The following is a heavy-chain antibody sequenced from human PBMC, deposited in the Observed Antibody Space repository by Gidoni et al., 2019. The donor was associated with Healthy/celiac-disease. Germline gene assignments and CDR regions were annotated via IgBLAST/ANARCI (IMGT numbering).Heavy chain of an antibody. CDR2: ITSSSSYI. CDR1: GLPFSNYI. V-gene: IGHV3-21*01. D-gene: IGHD4-17*01. J-gene: IGHJ1*01. Sequence: EVQLVESGGGLVKPVGSLRLSRAASGLPFSNYIMTWFRQAPGKGLECVSSITSSSSYISDADSVKGRFTISRDFAKNSLYLQMNSLRAEDTAVYYCALGAYGREYFQHWGQGTLVTVSS. CDR3: ALGAYGREYFQH.